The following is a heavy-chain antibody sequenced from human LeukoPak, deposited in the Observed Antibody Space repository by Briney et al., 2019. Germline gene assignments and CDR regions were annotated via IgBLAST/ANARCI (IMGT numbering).Heavy chain of an antibody. CDR2: IYYSGST. D-gene: IGHD1-26*01. Sequence: KASETLSLTCTVSGGSISSSSYYWGWIRQPPGKGLEWIGSIYYSGSTYYNPSLKSRVTISVDTSKNQFSLKLSSVTAADTAVYYCASGGGSYLGPYYFDYWGQGILVTVSS. CDR1: GGSISSSSYY. J-gene: IGHJ4*02. CDR3: ASGGGSYLGPYYFDY. V-gene: IGHV4-39*07.